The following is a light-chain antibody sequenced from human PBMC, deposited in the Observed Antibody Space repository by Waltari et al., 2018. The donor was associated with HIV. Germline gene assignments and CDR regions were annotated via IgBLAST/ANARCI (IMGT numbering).Light chain of an antibody. CDR3: SSYAGSNNFV. V-gene: IGLV2-8*01. CDR2: EVS. CDR1: SSDVGGYNS. Sequence: QSALTQAPSASGSPGQSVTISCTGTSSDVGGYNSVSWYQQHPGKAPKLMSYEVSKRPSGVPDRFSGSKSGNTASLTVSGLQAEDEADYYCSSYAGSNNFVFGTGTKVTVL. J-gene: IGLJ1*01.